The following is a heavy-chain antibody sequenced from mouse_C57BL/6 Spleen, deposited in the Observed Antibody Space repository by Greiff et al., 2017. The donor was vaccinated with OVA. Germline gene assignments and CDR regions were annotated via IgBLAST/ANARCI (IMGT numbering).Heavy chain of an antibody. D-gene: IGHD1-1*01. V-gene: IGHV1-80*01. J-gene: IGHJ3*01. CDR1: GYAFSSYW. CDR3: ARYYYGSSYDPAWFAY. Sequence: VQLQQSGAELVKPGASVKISCKASGYAFSSYWMNWVKQRPGKGLAWIGQIYPGAGDTNYNGKFKGKATLTADKSSSTAYMQLSSLTSEDAAVYFCARYYYGSSYDPAWFAYWGQGTLVTVSA. CDR2: IYPGAGDT.